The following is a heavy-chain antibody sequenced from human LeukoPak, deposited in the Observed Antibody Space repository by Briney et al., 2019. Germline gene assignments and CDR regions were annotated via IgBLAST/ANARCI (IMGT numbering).Heavy chain of an antibody. Sequence: SETLSLTCGVYGESFSGFYWSWIRQPPGKGLEWIGEINHSGSTNYNASLKSRITISIDTSKNQFSLKLSSVTAADTAVYYCARRFSARSPFDYWGQGTLVTVSS. CDR2: INHSGST. J-gene: IGHJ4*02. D-gene: IGHD3-10*01. V-gene: IGHV4-34*01. CDR3: ARRFSARSPFDY. CDR1: GESFSGFY.